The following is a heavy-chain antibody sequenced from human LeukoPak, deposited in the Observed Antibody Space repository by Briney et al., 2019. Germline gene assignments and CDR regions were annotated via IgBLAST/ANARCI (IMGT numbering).Heavy chain of an antibody. J-gene: IGHJ4*02. CDR2: ISYDGSNK. CDR1: GFTFSSYG. V-gene: IGHV3-30*18. CDR3: AKDQDEWEPTGGYYFDY. D-gene: IGHD1-26*01. Sequence: PGGSLRLSCAASGFTFSSYGMHWVRQAPGKGLEWVAVISYDGSNKYYADSVKGRFTISRDNFKNTLYLQMNSLRAEDTAVYYCAKDQDEWEPTGGYYFDYWGQGTLVTVSS.